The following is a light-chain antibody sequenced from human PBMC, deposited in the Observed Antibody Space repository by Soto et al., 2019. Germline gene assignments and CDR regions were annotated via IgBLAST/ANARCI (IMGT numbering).Light chain of an antibody. J-gene: IGLJ3*02. Sequence: QSALTQPRSVSGSPGQSVTISCTGTNSDIGGYNYVSWYQQHPGKAPKVMIYDVSRRPSGVPDRFSGSKSGNTASLTISGLQAEDEADYFCCSYAGTSTFRVFGGGTKLTVL. CDR3: CSYAGTSTFRV. CDR1: NSDIGGYNY. CDR2: DVS. V-gene: IGLV2-11*01.